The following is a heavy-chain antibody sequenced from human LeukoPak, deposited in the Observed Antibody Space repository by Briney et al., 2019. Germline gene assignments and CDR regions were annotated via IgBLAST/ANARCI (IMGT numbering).Heavy chain of an antibody. J-gene: IGHJ2*01. CDR3: ARGSVVVGVGPLFDL. D-gene: IGHD2-15*01. CDR1: GGSISSGSYY. V-gene: IGHV4-61*10. Sequence: PSETLSLTCTVSGGSISSGSYYWSWIRQPAGKGLEWIGYIYYSGSTNYNPSLKSRVTISVDTSKNQFSLKLSSVTAADTAVYYCARGSVVVGVGPLFDLWGRGTLVTVSS. CDR2: IYYSGST.